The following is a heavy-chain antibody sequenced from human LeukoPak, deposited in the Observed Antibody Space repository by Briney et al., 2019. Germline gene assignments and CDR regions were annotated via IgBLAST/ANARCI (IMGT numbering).Heavy chain of an antibody. CDR3: AFIPTYYYDSSHP. D-gene: IGHD3-22*01. CDR1: GYTFTGYY. Sequence: ASVKVSCKASGYTFTGYYMHWVRQAPGQGLEWMGIINPSGGSTSYAQKSQGRVTMTRDTSTSTVYMELSSLRSEDTAVYYCAFIPTYYYDSSHPWGQGTLVTVSS. J-gene: IGHJ5*02. V-gene: IGHV1-46*01. CDR2: INPSGGST.